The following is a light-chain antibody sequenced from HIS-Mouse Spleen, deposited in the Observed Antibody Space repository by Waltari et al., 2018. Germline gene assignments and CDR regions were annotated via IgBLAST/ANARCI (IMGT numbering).Light chain of an antibody. J-gene: IGLJ1*01. V-gene: IGLV2-11*01. CDR3: CSYAGSYTYV. Sequence: QSALTQPRSVSGSPGQSVTISCTGTSSDVGGYNYVSWYQQHPGQAPKLMNYDVSKRPSGVPDRFSGSKSGNTASLTISGLQAEDEADYYCCSYAGSYTYVFGTGTNVTVL. CDR1: SSDVGGYNY. CDR2: DVS.